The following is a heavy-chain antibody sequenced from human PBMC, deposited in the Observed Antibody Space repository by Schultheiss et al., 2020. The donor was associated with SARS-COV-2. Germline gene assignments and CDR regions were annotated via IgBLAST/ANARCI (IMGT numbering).Heavy chain of an antibody. D-gene: IGHD1-26*01. V-gene: IGHV4-34*01. CDR1: GGSFSGYY. CDR2: IYHSGST. J-gene: IGHJ4*02. CDR3: ARDYSGSYYFDY. Sequence: SETLSITCAVYGGSFSGYYWSWIRQPPGKGLEWIGEIYHSGSTNYNPSLKSRVTISVDKSKNQFSLKLSSVTAADTAVYYCARDYSGSYYFDYWGQGTLVTVSS.